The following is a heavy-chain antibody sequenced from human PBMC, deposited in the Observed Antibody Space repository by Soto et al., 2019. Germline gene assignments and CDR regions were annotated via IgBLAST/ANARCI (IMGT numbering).Heavy chain of an antibody. CDR2: IYYSGST. D-gene: IGHD1-26*01. Sequence: SETLSLTCTVSGGSISSGGYYWSWIRQHPGKGLEWIGYIYYSGSTYYNPSLKSRVTISVDTSKNQFSLKLSSVTAADTAVYYCARGYPLNWFDPWGQGTLVTVSS. J-gene: IGHJ5*02. CDR1: GGSISSGGYY. V-gene: IGHV4-31*03. CDR3: ARGYPLNWFDP.